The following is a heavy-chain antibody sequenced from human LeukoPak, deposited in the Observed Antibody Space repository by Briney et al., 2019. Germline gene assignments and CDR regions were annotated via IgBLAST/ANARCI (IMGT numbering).Heavy chain of an antibody. V-gene: IGHV1-69*05. CDR1: GGTFSSYA. D-gene: IGHD3-3*01. CDR3: AMTTGGDFWSGYNFDY. CDR2: IIPIFGTA. J-gene: IGHJ4*02. Sequence: SVKVSCKASGGTFSSYAISWVRQAPGRGLEWMGGIIPIFGTANYAQRFQGRVTITTDESTSTAYMELSSLRSEDTAVYYCAMTTGGDFWSGYNFDYWGQGTLVTVSS.